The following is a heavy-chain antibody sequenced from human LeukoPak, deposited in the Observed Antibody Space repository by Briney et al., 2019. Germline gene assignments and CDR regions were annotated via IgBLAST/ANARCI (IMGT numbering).Heavy chain of an antibody. CDR1: GFIFTTYG. Sequence: GTSLRLSCAASGFIFTTYGFHWVRQAPGKGLEWVAVIWSDGSHKLYTDSVKGRFTISRDNSENTLYLQMSSLRVEDTAVYYCTRGQTTYYDYWGQGTLVTVSS. J-gene: IGHJ4*02. V-gene: IGHV3-33*08. CDR2: IWSDGSHK. CDR3: TRGQTTYYDY. D-gene: IGHD1-7*01.